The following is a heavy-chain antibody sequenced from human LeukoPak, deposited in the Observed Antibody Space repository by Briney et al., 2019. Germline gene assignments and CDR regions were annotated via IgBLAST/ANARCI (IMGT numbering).Heavy chain of an antibody. CDR3: ARGTWDGDRTFDI. D-gene: IGHD5-24*01. CDR2: ISGTSSII. J-gene: IGHJ3*02. Sequence: PGGSLRLSCAASGFTFSSYSMNWVRQAPGKGLEWISYISGTSSIIYYTPSVKGRFAISRDNGKSSLYLQMNSLRDDDTAVYFCARGTWDGDRTFDIWGQGAMATVSS. CDR1: GFTFSSYS. V-gene: IGHV3-48*02.